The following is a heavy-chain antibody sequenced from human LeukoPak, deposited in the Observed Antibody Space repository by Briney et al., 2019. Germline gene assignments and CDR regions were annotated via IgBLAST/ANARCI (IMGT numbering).Heavy chain of an antibody. CDR3: AKDQRFGELLPDY. J-gene: IGHJ4*02. CDR1: GFTFSSYG. D-gene: IGHD3-10*01. Sequence: QPGGSLRLSCAASGFTFSSYGMHWVRQAPGKGLEWVAVISYDGSNKYYADSVKGRFTISRDNSKNTLYLQMNSLRAEDTAVYYCAKDQRFGELLPDYWGQGTLVTVSS. V-gene: IGHV3-30*18. CDR2: ISYDGSNK.